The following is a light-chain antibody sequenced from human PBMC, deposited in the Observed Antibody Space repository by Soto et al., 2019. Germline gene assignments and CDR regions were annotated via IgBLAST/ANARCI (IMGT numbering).Light chain of an antibody. CDR3: QQYGGAPRT. V-gene: IGKV3-20*01. Sequence: EIVLTQSPGTLSLSPGERATLSCRASQSVANNYLAWYQQKPGQAPRLLISGASSRATGIPDRFSGSGSGTDFTLIISRLEPEDFAVYYCQQYGGAPRTFGQGTKVKTK. J-gene: IGKJ1*01. CDR2: GAS. CDR1: QSVANNY.